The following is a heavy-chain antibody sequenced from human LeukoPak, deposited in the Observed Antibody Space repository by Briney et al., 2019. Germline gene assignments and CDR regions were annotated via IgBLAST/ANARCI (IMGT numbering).Heavy chain of an antibody. J-gene: IGHJ4*02. CDR2: IYPGDSDT. CDR1: GYSFTSYW. V-gene: IGHV5-51*01. D-gene: IGHD4-11*01. Sequence: AGESLKISCKGSGYSFTSYWIGWVRQMPGKGLEWMGIIYPGDSDTRYSPSFQGQVTISADKSISTAYLQWSSLKASDTAMYYCARHKLDDYSNSRPLDYWGQGTLVTVSS. CDR3: ARHKLDDYSNSRPLDY.